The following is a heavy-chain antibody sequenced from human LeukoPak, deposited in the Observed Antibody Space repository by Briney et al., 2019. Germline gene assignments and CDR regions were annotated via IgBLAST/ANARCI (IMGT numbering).Heavy chain of an antibody. D-gene: IGHD3-3*01. J-gene: IGHJ5*02. V-gene: IGHV4-34*01. CDR1: GGSFSGYY. CDR3: ARVDWGYYTQLPLP. Sequence: PSETLSLTCAVYGGSFSGYYWSWIRQPPGKGLEWIGEINHSGSTNYNPSLKSRVTISVDTSKNQFSLKLGSVTAADTAVYYCARVDWGYYTQLPLPWGQGTLVTVSS. CDR2: INHSGST.